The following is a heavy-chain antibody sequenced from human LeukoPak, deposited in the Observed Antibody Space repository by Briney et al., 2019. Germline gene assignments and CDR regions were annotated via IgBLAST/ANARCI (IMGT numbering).Heavy chain of an antibody. CDR2: IIPILVIA. CDR1: GGTFISYA. CDR3: ARDDRDGGNPHYYYYYGMDV. V-gene: IGHV1-69*04. J-gene: IGHJ6*02. D-gene: IGHD4-23*01. Sequence: SVKVSCKASGGTFISYAISWVRQAPGQGLEWMGRIIPILVIANYAQKLQGRVTITADKSTSTDYMELRRLRSEDTAVYYCARDDRDGGNPHYYYYYGMDVWGQGTTVTVSS.